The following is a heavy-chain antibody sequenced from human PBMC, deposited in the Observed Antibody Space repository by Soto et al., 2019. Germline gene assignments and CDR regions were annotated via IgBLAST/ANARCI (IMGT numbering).Heavy chain of an antibody. Sequence: PSETLSLTCTVSGGSISSGGYYWSWIRQHPGKGLEWIGYIYYSGSTYYNPSLKSRVTISVDTSKNQFSLKLSSVTAADTAVYFCARGPPYYDFLSGYYNHHYRMAFRSQRTPVTVSS. D-gene: IGHD3-3*01. J-gene: IGHJ6*02. CDR2: IYYSGST. CDR3: ARGPPYYDFLSGYYNHHYRMAF. V-gene: IGHV4-31*03. CDR1: GGSISSGGYY.